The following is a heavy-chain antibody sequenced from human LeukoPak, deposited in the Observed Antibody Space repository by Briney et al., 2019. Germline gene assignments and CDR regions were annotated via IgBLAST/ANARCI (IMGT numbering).Heavy chain of an antibody. V-gene: IGHV3-7*04. Sequence: GGSLRLPCAASGFTFSNYAMNWVRQAPGKGLEWVANIKQDGSKKSYVDSVKGRFTISRDNAKNSLYLQMNSLRAEDTAIYYCTRVGYIDEGIDYWGQGTLVTVSS. CDR2: IKQDGSKK. J-gene: IGHJ4*02. CDR3: TRVGYIDEGIDY. CDR1: GFTFSNYA. D-gene: IGHD5-24*01.